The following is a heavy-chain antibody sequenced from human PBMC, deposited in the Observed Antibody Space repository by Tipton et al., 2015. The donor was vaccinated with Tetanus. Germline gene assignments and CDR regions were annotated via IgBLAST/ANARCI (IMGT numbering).Heavy chain of an antibody. CDR1: GYNFISYW. Sequence: QSGPEVKKPGESLRISCKGSGYNFISYWIAWVRHMPGKGLEWMGVIYPADSDIRSSPSFQGQVTMSVDKSTSTAYLQWRSLKASDTAMYYCARHSVGSEIGYCADLDVWGQGTSVTVSS. V-gene: IGHV5-51*01. CDR2: IYPADSDI. CDR3: ARHSVGSEIGYCADLDV. D-gene: IGHD6-25*01. J-gene: IGHJ6*02.